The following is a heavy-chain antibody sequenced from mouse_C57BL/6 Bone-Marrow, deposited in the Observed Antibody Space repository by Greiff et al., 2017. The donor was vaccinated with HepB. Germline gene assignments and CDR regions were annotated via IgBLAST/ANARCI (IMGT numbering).Heavy chain of an antibody. CDR3: ARVYGSSYRYFDV. Sequence: EVKLMESGGGLVQPGGSLSLSCAASGFTFTDYYMSWVRQPPGKALEWLGFIRNKANGYTTEYSASVKGRFTISRDNSQSILYLQMNALRAEDSATYYCARVYGSSYRYFDVWGTGTTVTVSS. CDR2: IRNKANGYTT. CDR1: GFTFTDYY. V-gene: IGHV7-3*01. D-gene: IGHD1-1*01. J-gene: IGHJ1*03.